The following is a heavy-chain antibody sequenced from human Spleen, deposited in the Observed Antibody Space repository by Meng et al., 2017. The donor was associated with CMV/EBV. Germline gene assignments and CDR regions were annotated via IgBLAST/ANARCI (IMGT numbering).Heavy chain of an antibody. CDR1: GFTFSTYG. Sequence: SGFTFSTYGMYWVRQAPGKGLEWVAVISYDGSNKYYADPVKGRFTISRDNSRNTLYLQMNSLRIEDTAVYYCAKTGPGLVTYHAFDIWGQGTMVTVSS. V-gene: IGHV3-30*18. CDR2: ISYDGSNK. D-gene: IGHD3/OR15-3a*01. CDR3: AKTGPGLVTYHAFDI. J-gene: IGHJ3*02.